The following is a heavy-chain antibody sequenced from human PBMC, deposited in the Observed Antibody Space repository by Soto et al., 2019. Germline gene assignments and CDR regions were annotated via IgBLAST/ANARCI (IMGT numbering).Heavy chain of an antibody. D-gene: IGHD3-22*01. V-gene: IGHV4-30-2*01. J-gene: IGHJ5*01. CDR2: IYQSGST. Sequence: QQQLQESGSGLVKPSQTLSLTCGVSGGSISGSGYSWNWIRQPPGKGLEWIGHIYQSGSTYYNPFLESRVTISLDWSKNQVSLRLNSVTAADTAVYYCARGSDRSGYYEGFDFWGQGTLVTVSS. CDR3: ARGSDRSGYYEGFDF. CDR1: GGSISGSGYS.